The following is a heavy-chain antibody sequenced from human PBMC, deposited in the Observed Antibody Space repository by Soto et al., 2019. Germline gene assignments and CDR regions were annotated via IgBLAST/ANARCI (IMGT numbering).Heavy chain of an antibody. D-gene: IGHD5-12*01. V-gene: IGHV4-4*07. Sequence: SETLSLTCTVSGDSINNYYWRWIRLPAGKGLEWIGRIYSNGNTYYNPSLKSRVSMSVDTSKNQFSLILKTVTAADTAVYYCARGGAVATTAHFDHWGQGTLVTVSS. CDR3: ARGGAVATTAHFDH. CDR2: IYSNGNT. CDR1: GDSINNYY. J-gene: IGHJ4*02.